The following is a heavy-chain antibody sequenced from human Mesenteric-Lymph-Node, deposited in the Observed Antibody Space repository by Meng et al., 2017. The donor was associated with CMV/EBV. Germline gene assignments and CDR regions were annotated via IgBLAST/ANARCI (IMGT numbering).Heavy chain of an antibody. CDR3: ARGKFVPAGVPLWYYGMDV. CDR2: MNPNSGNT. D-gene: IGHD2-2*01. V-gene: IGHV1-8*03. CDR1: GYTFIKYG. J-gene: IGHJ6*02. Sequence: ASVKVSCKASGYTFIKYGINWVRQATGQGLEWMGWMNPNSGNTGYAQKFQGRVTITRNTSISTAYMELRSLRSEDTAVYYCARGKFVPAGVPLWYYGMDVWGQGTTVTVSS.